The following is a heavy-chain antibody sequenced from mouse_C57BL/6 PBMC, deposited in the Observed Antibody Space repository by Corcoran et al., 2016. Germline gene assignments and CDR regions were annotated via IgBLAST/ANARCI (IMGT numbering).Heavy chain of an antibody. D-gene: IGHD2-4*01. CDR1: GFSLSTFGLG. CDR2: IWWDDDK. Sequence: QVTLKESGPGILQPSQTLSLTCSFSGFSLSTFGLGVGWIRQPSGKGLEWLAHIWWDDDKYYNPALKRRLTISKDTSKNQVFLKIANVDTAETATYYCARINWSTMKYYYAMDYWGQGTSVTVSS. V-gene: IGHV8-8*01. CDR3: ARINWSTMKYYYAMDY. J-gene: IGHJ4*01.